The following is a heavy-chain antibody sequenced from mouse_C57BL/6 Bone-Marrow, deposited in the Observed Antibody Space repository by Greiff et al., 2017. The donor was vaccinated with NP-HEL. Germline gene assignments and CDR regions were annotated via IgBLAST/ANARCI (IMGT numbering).Heavy chain of an antibody. Sequence: ESGPGLVKPSQSLSLTCSVTGYSITSGYYWNWIRQFPGNKLEWMGYISYDGSNNYNPSLKNRISITRDTSKNQFFLKLNSVTTEDTATYYCARSYGNYVDYWGQGTTLTVSS. J-gene: IGHJ2*01. D-gene: IGHD2-1*01. V-gene: IGHV3-6*01. CDR2: ISYDGSN. CDR3: ARSYGNYVDY. CDR1: GYSITSGYY.